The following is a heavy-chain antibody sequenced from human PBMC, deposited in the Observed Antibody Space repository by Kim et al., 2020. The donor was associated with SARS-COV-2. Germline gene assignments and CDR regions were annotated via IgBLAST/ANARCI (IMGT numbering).Heavy chain of an antibody. CDR2: IYSGGST. CDR1: GFTVSSNY. V-gene: IGHV3-53*01. Sequence: GGSLRLSCAASGFTVSSNYMSWVRQAPGKGLEWVSVIYSGGSTYYADSVKGRFTISRDNSKNTLYLQMNSLRAEDTAVYYCARVDHDYGDYGAFDIWGQGTMVTVSS. CDR3: ARVDHDYGDYGAFDI. J-gene: IGHJ3*02. D-gene: IGHD4-17*01.